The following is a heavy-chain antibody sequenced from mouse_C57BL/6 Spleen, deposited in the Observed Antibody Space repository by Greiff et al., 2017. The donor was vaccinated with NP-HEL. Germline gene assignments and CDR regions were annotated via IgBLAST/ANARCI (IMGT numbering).Heavy chain of an antibody. Sequence: VQLQQSGAELVKPGASVKLSCTASGFNIKDYYMHWVKQRTEQGLEWIGRIDPEGGETEYAPKFQGKATITADTSSNTAYLQLSSLTSEDTAVYYCARPLSYYGSSYYFDYWGQGTTLTVSS. CDR3: ARPLSYYGSSYYFDY. CDR1: GFNIKDYY. J-gene: IGHJ2*01. D-gene: IGHD1-1*01. CDR2: IDPEGGET. V-gene: IGHV14-2*01.